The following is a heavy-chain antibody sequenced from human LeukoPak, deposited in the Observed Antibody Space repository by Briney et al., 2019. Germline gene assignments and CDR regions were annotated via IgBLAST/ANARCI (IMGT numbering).Heavy chain of an antibody. CDR3: ARDGFVGAADY. J-gene: IGHJ4*02. D-gene: IGHD6-13*01. CDR1: ELTFSGYW. V-gene: IGHV3-7*01. CDR2: INQDGSEK. Sequence: GGSLRLSCAASELTFSGYWMNWVRQAPGKGPEWVANINQDGSEKHYVDSVKGRFTISRDNAKNSLFLRMNSLRVEDTAVFYCARDGFVGAADYWGQGTLVTVSS.